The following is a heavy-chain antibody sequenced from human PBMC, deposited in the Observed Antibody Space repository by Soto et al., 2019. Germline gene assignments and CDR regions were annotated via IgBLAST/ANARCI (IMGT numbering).Heavy chain of an antibody. CDR2: ISGSGGST. Sequence: EVQLLESGGVLVQPGGSLSLSCAASGFTFSSYAMSWVSQAPGKGLEWVSAISGSGGSTYYADSVKDRFTISRDNSKNTLYLQMSSLRAEDTAVYYCARRSSGWYFDYWGQGTLVTVSS. CDR3: ARRSSGWYFDY. D-gene: IGHD6-19*01. J-gene: IGHJ4*02. CDR1: GFTFSSYA. V-gene: IGHV3-23*01.